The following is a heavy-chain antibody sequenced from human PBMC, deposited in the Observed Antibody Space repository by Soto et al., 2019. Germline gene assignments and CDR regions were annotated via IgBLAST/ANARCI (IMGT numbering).Heavy chain of an antibody. D-gene: IGHD3-9*01. CDR1: GGSFSGDY. CDR3: ARESHDILTGPPWVWYFDL. Sequence: QVQLQQWGAGPLRPLETLSLTCGVSGGSFSGDYWAWIRQSPGKGLEWIGEINDRGSINYNPSLKSRVSISVDTSKNHYSLHLRSVTAADTAVYYCARESHDILTGPPWVWYFDLWGRGTLVTVSS. J-gene: IGHJ2*01. V-gene: IGHV4-34*01. CDR2: INDRGSI.